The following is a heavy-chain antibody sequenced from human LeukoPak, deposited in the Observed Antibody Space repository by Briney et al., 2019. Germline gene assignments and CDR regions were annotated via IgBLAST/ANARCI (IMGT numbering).Heavy chain of an antibody. V-gene: IGHV3-7*01. D-gene: IGHD2-15*01. CDR3: ARVACCYVKDAFDI. J-gene: IGHJ3*02. Sequence: GGSLRLSCAASGFTFSSYWMSWVRQAPGKGLEWMANIKQGGSENYYVDSVKGRFTIARDNAKNSLYLQMDSVRAEDTAVYYCARVACCYVKDAFDIWGQGTMVTVSS. CDR1: GFTFSSYW. CDR2: IKQGGSEN.